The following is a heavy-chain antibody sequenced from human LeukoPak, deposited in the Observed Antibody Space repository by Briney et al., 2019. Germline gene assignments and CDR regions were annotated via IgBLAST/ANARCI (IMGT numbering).Heavy chain of an antibody. D-gene: IGHD2-2*01. CDR1: GYTFTSYG. CDR3: ATLVRYCSSTSCYRFDY. V-gene: IGHV1-18*01. Sequence: ASVKVSCKASGYTFTSYGISWVRQAPGQGLEWMGWISADNGNTNYAQKLQGRVTMTEDTSTDTAYMELSSLRSEDTAVYYCATLVRYCSSTSCYRFDYWGQGTLVTVSS. J-gene: IGHJ4*02. CDR2: ISADNGNT.